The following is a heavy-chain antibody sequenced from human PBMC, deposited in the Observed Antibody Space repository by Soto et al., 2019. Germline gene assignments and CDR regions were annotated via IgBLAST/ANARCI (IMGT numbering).Heavy chain of an antibody. V-gene: IGHV3-48*02. D-gene: IGHD4-17*01. J-gene: IGHJ4*02. CDR3: ARDGDMTTKIPFDY. Sequence: EVQLVESGGGLVQPGGSLRLSCAASGFTFSSYSMNWVRQAPGKGLEWVSYISSSRSTIYYADSVKGRFTISRDNAKNSLYLQMNSLRDEDTAVYYCARDGDMTTKIPFDYWGQGTLVTVSS. CDR2: ISSSRSTI. CDR1: GFTFSSYS.